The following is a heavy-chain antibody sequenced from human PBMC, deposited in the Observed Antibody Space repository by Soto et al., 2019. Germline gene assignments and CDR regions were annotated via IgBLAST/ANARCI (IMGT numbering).Heavy chain of an antibody. V-gene: IGHV3-74*03. Sequence: EVQLVESGGGFVQPGGSLRLSCAASGFTFSNYWIHWVRQPPGKGLVWVSSIHNDGSSTKYADSVKGRFSISRDNAKNTQYPQMSSLSAEDTAVYYCARDGPGRGYFDYWGQGALVTVSS. J-gene: IGHJ4*02. CDR1: GFTFSNYW. CDR2: IHNDGSST. D-gene: IGHD3-10*01. CDR3: ARDGPGRGYFDY.